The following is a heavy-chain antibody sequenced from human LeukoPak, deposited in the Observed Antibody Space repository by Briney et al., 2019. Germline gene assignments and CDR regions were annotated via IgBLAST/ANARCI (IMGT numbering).Heavy chain of an antibody. V-gene: IGHV4-59*11. CDR3: AREYIGYDDFVGWFDP. CDR2: IYYSGTI. J-gene: IGHJ5*02. CDR1: GGSMSGHY. D-gene: IGHD5-12*01. Sequence: SETLSLTCSVSGGSMSGHYWSWLRQPPGKGLEWIGYIYYSGTINYNPSLESRVTISVDTSKNQFSLKLSSLTAADSAVYYCAREYIGYDDFVGWFDPWGQGTLVTVSS.